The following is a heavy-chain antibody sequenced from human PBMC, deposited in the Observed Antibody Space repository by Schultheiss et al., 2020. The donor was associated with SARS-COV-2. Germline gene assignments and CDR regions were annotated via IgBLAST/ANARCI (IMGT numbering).Heavy chain of an antibody. Sequence: SETLSLTCTVSGGSISSYYWSWIRQPPGKGLEWIGYIYYSGSTNYNPSLKSRVTISVDTSKNQFSLKLSSVTAADTAVYYCASLYCSGGSCLFDYWGQGTLVTVSS. V-gene: IGHV4-59*01. J-gene: IGHJ4*02. D-gene: IGHD2-15*01. CDR2: IYYSGST. CDR3: ASLYCSGGSCLFDY. CDR1: GGSISSYY.